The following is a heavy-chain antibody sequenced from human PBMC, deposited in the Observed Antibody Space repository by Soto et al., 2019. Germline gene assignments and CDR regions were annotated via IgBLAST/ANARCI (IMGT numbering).Heavy chain of an antibody. J-gene: IGHJ4*01. CDR2: IIPTFGTP. CDR1: GGTFSSHG. CDR3: ASERSAQYFDF. D-gene: IGHD1-26*01. V-gene: IGHV1-69*06. Sequence: QVQLVQSGTVVQRRGSSVKVSCQASGGTFSSHGMAWVRQAPGQGLEWMGGIIPTFGTPTYAPKFQGRVTITSDKSTNTAYMDLSILRSEDTGVYYCASERSAQYFDFWGHGTLITVSS.